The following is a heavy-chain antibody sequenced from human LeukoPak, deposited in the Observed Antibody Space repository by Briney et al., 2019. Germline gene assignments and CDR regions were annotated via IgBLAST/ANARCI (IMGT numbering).Heavy chain of an antibody. J-gene: IGHJ6*02. V-gene: IGHV3-23*01. CDR1: GFTFRNYA. CDR2: MSTSGGST. Sequence: GGSLRLSCAASGFTFRNYAMSWVRQAPGKGLEWVSSMSTSGGSTYYADSVKGRFTISRDNSKNTLYLQMNSLRAEDTAVYYCAKDLMGIFGVVIKNYYYYGMDVWGQGTTVTVSS. D-gene: IGHD3-3*01. CDR3: AKDLMGIFGVVIKNYYYYGMDV.